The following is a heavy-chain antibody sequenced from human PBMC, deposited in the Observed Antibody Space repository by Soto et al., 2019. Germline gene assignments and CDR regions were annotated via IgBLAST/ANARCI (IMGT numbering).Heavy chain of an antibody. V-gene: IGHV3-9*01. D-gene: IGHD2-15*01. Sequence: GGSLRLSCAASGFTFDDYAMHWVRQAPGKGLEWVSGISWNSGSIGYADSVKGRFTISRDNAKNSLYLQMNSLRAEDTALYYCAKDILSLAYYYGMDVWGQGTTVTVSS. J-gene: IGHJ6*02. CDR2: ISWNSGSI. CDR1: GFTFDDYA. CDR3: AKDILSLAYYYGMDV.